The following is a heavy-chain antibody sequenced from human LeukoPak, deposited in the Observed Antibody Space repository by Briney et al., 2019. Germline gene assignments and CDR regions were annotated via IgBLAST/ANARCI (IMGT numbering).Heavy chain of an antibody. CDR3: AKISGYCSLISCSYLFDS. J-gene: IGHJ4*02. CDR1: GFTFSSYA. CDR2: TSGSGDIT. Sequence: GTSLRLSCVASGFTFSSYAMTWVRQAPGKGLEWVSSTSGSGDITYYADSVKGRFTISRDNSKNTLYLQMTSLRAEDTAVYYCAKISGYCSLISCSYLFDSWGQGTLVTVAS. V-gene: IGHV3-23*01. D-gene: IGHD2-2*01.